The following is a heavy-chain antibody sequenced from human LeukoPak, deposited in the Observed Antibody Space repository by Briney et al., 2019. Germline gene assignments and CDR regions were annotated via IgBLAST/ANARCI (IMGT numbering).Heavy chain of an antibody. CDR2: IIPILGIA. CDR1: GGTFSSYA. J-gene: IGHJ5*02. Sequence: ASVKVSCKASGGTFSSYAISWVRQAPGQGLGWMGRIIPILGIANYAQKFQGRVTITADKSTSTAYMELSSLRSEDTAVYYCARDSPSVAYCGGDCYSNWFDPWGQGTLVTVSS. V-gene: IGHV1-69*04. CDR3: ARDSPSVAYCGGDCYSNWFDP. D-gene: IGHD2-21*02.